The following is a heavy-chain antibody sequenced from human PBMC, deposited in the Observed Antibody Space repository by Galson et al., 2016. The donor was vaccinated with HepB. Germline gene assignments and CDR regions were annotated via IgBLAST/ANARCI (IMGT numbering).Heavy chain of an antibody. Sequence: SLRLSCAASGFTFRNYGMTWVRQAPGKGLEVVSGINRSGDSTYYADSVKGRFTISRDNSKNTLSLQMNSLTADDTAIYYCVQGSTAPAGWGQGTTVTVSS. CDR1: GFTFRNYG. D-gene: IGHD2-2*01. V-gene: IGHV3-23*01. CDR3: VQGSTAPAG. CDR2: INRSGDST. J-gene: IGHJ6*02.